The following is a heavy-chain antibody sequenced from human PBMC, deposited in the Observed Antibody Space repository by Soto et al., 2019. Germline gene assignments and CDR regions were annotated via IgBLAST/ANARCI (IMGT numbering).Heavy chain of an antibody. CDR3: ARDRYSSGWYDLDY. J-gene: IGHJ4*02. D-gene: IGHD6-19*01. CDR1: GFTFSSYG. V-gene: IGHV3-33*01. Sequence: QVQLVESGGGVVQPGRSLRLSCAASGFTFSSYGMHWVRQAPGKGLEWVAVIWYDGSNKYYADSVKGRFTISRDNSENTLYLHMNSLRAEDTAVYYCARDRYSSGWYDLDYWGQGTQVNVSS. CDR2: IWYDGSNK.